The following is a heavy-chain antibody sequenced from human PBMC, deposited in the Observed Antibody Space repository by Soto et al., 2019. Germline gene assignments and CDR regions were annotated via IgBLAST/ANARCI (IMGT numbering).Heavy chain of an antibody. Sequence: SETLCLTCTVSGGSISSYYWSWIRQPPGKGLEWIGYIDYRGTTNYNPSLKSRVTISEYTSKNQFSLKLSSVTAADTAVYYCARLTLSDSSRQFDPWGQGTLVTVSS. V-gene: IGHV4-59*01. J-gene: IGHJ5*02. CDR1: GGSISSYY. CDR2: IDYRGTT. D-gene: IGHD6-6*01. CDR3: ARLTLSDSSRQFDP.